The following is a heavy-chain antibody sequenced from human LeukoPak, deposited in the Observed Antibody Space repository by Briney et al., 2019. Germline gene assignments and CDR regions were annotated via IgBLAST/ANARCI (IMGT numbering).Heavy chain of an antibody. CDR1: GYTFTTYS. CDR3: ARGYSSGRDYYFDY. D-gene: IGHD6-19*01. CDR2: ISGYSGNT. Sequence: GASVKVSCKASGYTFTTYSVNWVRQAPAQGLELMGWISGYSGNTNYAEKHQGRVTMTTDTYTSTAYMELRSLRSDDTAIYYCARGYSSGRDYYFDYWGQGTLVTVSS. J-gene: IGHJ4*02. V-gene: IGHV1-18*01.